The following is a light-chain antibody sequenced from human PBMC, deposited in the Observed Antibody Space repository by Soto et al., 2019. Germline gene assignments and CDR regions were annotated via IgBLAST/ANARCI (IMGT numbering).Light chain of an antibody. V-gene: IGKV1-5*01. CDR1: QSINRW. Sequence: IQMNQSPSSLSASIGDTVTITCRASQSINRWLAGYQQKPGEAPKLLIYDASSLESGVPSRFSGTGSGTEFPLFISSLQPDDLATNYCQQYGSYWTFGQGTKVDI. CDR2: DAS. CDR3: QQYGSYWT. J-gene: IGKJ1*01.